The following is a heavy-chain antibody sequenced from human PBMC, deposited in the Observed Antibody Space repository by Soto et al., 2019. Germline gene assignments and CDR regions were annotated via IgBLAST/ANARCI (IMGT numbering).Heavy chain of an antibody. CDR2: IYYTGNT. CDR1: GGSISPYY. CDR3: ARLTSGYYADFDR. Sequence: SSQTLSLTFTVSGGSISPYYWTLVRQPPGKGLEWIGYIYYTGNTNYNPSLKSRVTISLDASKNQFSLNLNSVTAADTAVYYCARLTSGYYADFDRWGQGTLVTVS. D-gene: IGHD3-22*01. V-gene: IGHV4-59*08. J-gene: IGHJ4*02.